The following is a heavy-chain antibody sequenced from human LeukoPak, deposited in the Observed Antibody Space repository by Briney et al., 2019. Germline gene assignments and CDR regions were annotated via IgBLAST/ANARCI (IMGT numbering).Heavy chain of an antibody. J-gene: IGHJ4*02. CDR1: GGSITDNY. D-gene: IGHD3-22*01. CDR3: ARASYSYDISGWVPFDY. CDR2: IYTSGST. V-gene: IGHV4-4*07. Sequence: SETLSLTCSVSGGSITDNYWMWIRQPAGKGLEWIGRIYTSGSTTYNPSLKSRVTISGDTSENQFSLRLSSVTTADTAVYYCARASYSYDISGWVPFDYWGQGTLVTVSS.